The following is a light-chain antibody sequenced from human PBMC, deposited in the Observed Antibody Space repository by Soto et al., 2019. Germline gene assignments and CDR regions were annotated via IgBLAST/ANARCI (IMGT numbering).Light chain of an antibody. CDR2: RAS. V-gene: IGKV3-15*01. J-gene: IGKJ1*01. Sequence: EIVMTQSPATLSVSPGERVTLSCRASQSVVNNLAWYQQKPGQAPRLLIYRASSRATGIPARISGSGSGTEFTLTISSLQSEDFGVYFCQQYDRWPLTFGQGTNVEIK. CDR1: QSVVNN. CDR3: QQYDRWPLT.